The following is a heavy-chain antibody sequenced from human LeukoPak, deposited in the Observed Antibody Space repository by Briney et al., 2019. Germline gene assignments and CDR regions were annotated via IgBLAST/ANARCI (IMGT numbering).Heavy chain of an antibody. CDR1: GFTFSSYA. Sequence: GGSLRLSCAASGFTFSSYAMHWVRQAPGKGLEWVAVISYDGSNKYYADSVKGRFTISRDNYKNTLYLQMNSLRAEDTAVYYCARSPRYFDWFFDYWGQGILVTV. CDR2: ISYDGSNK. J-gene: IGHJ4*02. CDR3: ARSPRYFDWFFDY. V-gene: IGHV3-30*04. D-gene: IGHD3-9*01.